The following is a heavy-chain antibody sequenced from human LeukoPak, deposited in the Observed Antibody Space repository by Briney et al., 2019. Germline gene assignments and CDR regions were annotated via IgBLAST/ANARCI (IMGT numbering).Heavy chain of an antibody. J-gene: IGHJ3*02. V-gene: IGHV4-34*01. D-gene: IGHD3-22*01. CDR2: INHSGST. CDR1: GGSFSGYY. CDR3: ARVSRGYYYDSGGYII. Sequence: SETLSLTCAVYGGSFSGYYWSWIRQPPGKGLEWIGEINHSGSTNYNPSLKSRVTISVDTSKNQFSLKLSSVTAADTAVYYCARVSRGYYYDSGGYIIWGQGTMVTVSS.